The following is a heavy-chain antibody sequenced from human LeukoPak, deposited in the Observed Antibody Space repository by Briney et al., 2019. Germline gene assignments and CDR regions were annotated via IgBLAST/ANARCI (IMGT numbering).Heavy chain of an antibody. D-gene: IGHD4-17*01. CDR1: GFTFSNAW. J-gene: IGHJ4*02. V-gene: IGHV3-15*01. Sequence: PGGSLRLSCAASGFTFSNAWMHWVRQSPGKGLEWVGRIKTNTDSRKTDYAAHVKGRFSISRGESADTLYLQMNSLKTEDTAVYYCTADVFKSGYGDPQTFDYWGQGTLVTVSS. CDR2: IKTNTDSRKT. CDR3: TADVFKSGYGDPQTFDY.